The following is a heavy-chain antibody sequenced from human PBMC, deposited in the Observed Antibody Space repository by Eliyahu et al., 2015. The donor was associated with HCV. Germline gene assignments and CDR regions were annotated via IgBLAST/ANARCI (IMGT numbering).Heavy chain of an antibody. CDR2: ISYDGSKK. Sequence: QVQLVESGGGVVQPGRSLRLSCAAXGFPFXNYGLPWVRQAPGKGLEXVAVISYDGSKKYYVDSVKGRFTISRDNSNNTLYLQVNSLRAEDTAVYYCAKYPYYDFWSGSGNYYGMDVWGQGTTVTVSS. V-gene: IGHV3-30*18. D-gene: IGHD3-3*01. CDR1: GFPFXNYG. CDR3: AKYPYYDFWSGSGNYYGMDV. J-gene: IGHJ6*02.